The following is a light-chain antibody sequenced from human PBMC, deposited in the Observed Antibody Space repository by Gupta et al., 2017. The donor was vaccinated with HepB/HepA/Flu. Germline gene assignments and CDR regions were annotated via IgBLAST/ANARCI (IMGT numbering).Light chain of an antibody. CDR1: SSNIGAVYG. V-gene: IGLV1-40*01. CDR2: TTD. CDR3: QSFDSGLTGPL. J-gene: IGLJ3*02. Sequence: QSVLTQPPSVSGAPGQRVTISCTGSSSNIGAVYGVHWYQKLPGTAPRLLIYTTDNRPTGVPDRFSASKSGTSASRAITGLQAEDEADYYCQSFDSGLTGPLFGGGTKLTVL.